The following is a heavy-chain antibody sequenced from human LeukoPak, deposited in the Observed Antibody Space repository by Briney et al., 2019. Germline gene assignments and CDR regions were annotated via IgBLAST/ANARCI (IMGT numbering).Heavy chain of an antibody. V-gene: IGHV3-74*01. CDR1: GFTFSVYW. CDR2: INSDGTDT. D-gene: IGHD2/OR15-2a*01. CDR3: VSFYETY. Sequence: PGGSLRLSCAASGFTFSVYWMHWVRPAPGKGLVWASRINSDGTDTNYADSVKGRFTISKDNAKNTVYLQMNNLRAEDTAVYYCVSFYETYWGRGTLVTVSS. J-gene: IGHJ4*02.